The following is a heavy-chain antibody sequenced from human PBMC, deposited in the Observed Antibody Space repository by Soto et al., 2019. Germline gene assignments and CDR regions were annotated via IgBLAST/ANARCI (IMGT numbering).Heavy chain of an antibody. CDR1: GFSFRDVW. CDR3: TTAGTRVGYTGSY. V-gene: IGHV3-15*06. J-gene: IGHJ4*02. CDR2: VKTTSEGETT. Sequence: GGSLRLSCEASGFSFRDVWMSWVRQIPGRGLEWVGRVKTTSEGETTNYAAPVMGRFTVSRDDSQNTLYLQMDALRPEDTAVYYCTTAGTRVGYTGSYWGQGTQVTVSS. D-gene: IGHD3-16*02.